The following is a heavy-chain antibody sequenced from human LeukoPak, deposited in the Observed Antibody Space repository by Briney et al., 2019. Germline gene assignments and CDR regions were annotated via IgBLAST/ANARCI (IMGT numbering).Heavy chain of an antibody. CDR2: IKQDGTGE. J-gene: IGHJ5*02. D-gene: IGHD6-25*01. CDR3: ARDRRAEDTPYNWFDP. Sequence: PGGSLRLSCAASGFTLSTYYMSWVRQAPGKGLEWVANIKQDGTGESYVDSVKGRFTISRDNTKNSLYLQMNSLKVEDTAVYYYARDRRAEDTPYNWFDPWGQGTLVTVSS. CDR1: GFTLSTYY. V-gene: IGHV3-7*01.